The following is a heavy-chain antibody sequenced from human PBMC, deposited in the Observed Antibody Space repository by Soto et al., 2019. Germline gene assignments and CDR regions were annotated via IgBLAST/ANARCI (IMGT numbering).Heavy chain of an antibody. D-gene: IGHD3-10*01. Sequence: SETLSLTCTVSGGSISSSSYYWGWIRQPPGKGLEWIGSIYYSGSTYYNPSLKSRVTISVDTSKNQFSLKLSSVTAADTAVYYCARLKMYGSGSYYFDYWGQGTLVT. CDR3: ARLKMYGSGSYYFDY. CDR1: GGSISSSSYY. J-gene: IGHJ4*02. CDR2: IYYSGST. V-gene: IGHV4-39*01.